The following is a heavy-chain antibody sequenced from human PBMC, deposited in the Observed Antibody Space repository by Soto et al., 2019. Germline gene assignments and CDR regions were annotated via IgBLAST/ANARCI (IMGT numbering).Heavy chain of an antibody. CDR1: GGTLSNYV. J-gene: IGHJ4*02. CDR3: ATGGFSRNYFGH. CDR2: ILPMFGST. Sequence: QVQLVQSEAEVQKPGSSVKVSCKASGGTLSNYVINWVRQAPGQGLEWMGEILPMFGSTNYRQKFQGRATITAAVSTGTAYMEFNNLRADDTAVYYCATGGFSRNYFGHWGQGTLVTVSS. D-gene: IGHD3-16*01. V-gene: IGHV1-69*01.